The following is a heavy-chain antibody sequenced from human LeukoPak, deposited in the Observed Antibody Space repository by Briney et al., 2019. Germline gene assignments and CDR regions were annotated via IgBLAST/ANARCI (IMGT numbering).Heavy chain of an antibody. J-gene: IGHJ4*02. CDR1: GFTFSAYD. Sequence: QAGGSLRLSCAASGFTFSAYDLSWVRQAQGQGLEWVAAISRSGSTPYYTASVKGRFTISRDNSKNTLFLQMNSLRAGDTAVYYCANLTPDSTAPTDFWGQGTLVTVSS. V-gene: IGHV3-23*01. CDR3: ANLTPDSTAPTDF. CDR2: ISRSGSTP. D-gene: IGHD4-11*01.